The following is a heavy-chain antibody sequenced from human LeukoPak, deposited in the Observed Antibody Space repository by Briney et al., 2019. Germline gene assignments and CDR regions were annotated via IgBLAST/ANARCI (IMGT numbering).Heavy chain of an antibody. Sequence: ASVKFSCKVSGYTLTELSMHWVRQAPGKGLEWMGGFDPEDGETIYAQKFQGRVTMTEDTSTDTAYMELSSLRSEDTAVYYCATGDSPHDSYYYYGMDVWGQGTTVTVSS. CDR3: ATGDSPHDSYYYYGMDV. V-gene: IGHV1-24*01. CDR2: FDPEDGET. J-gene: IGHJ6*02. CDR1: GYTLTELS. D-gene: IGHD1-1*01.